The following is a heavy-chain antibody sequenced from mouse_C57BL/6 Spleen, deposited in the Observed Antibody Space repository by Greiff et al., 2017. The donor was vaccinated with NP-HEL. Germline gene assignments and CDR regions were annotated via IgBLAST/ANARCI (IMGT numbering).Heavy chain of an antibody. CDR2: IDPSDSET. Sequence: QVQLQQPGAELVRPGSSVKLSCKASGYTFTSYWMHWVKQRPIQGLEWIGNIDPSDSETHYNQKFKDKATLTVDKSSSTAYMQLSSLTSEDSAVYYCARALYYDYDVDWYFDVWGTGTTVTVSS. J-gene: IGHJ1*03. CDR3: ARALYYDYDVDWYFDV. V-gene: IGHV1-52*01. D-gene: IGHD2-4*01. CDR1: GYTFTSYW.